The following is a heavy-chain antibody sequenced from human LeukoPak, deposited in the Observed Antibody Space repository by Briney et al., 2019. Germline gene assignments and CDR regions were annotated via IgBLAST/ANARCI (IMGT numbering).Heavy chain of an antibody. CDR2: IDYSGTT. V-gene: IGHV4-30-4*01. J-gene: IGHJ3*02. CDR1: GGSTSIGDYY. CDR3: ARDVRPLDAFEI. Sequence: TLSLTRTVFGGSTSIGDYYGSWIRHPPGGGREWIGYIDYSGTTYSHPSLTTRVTISVRTSKNQFSLKLSSVTAAYTAVYYCARDVRPLDAFEIWGQGKMVTVSS.